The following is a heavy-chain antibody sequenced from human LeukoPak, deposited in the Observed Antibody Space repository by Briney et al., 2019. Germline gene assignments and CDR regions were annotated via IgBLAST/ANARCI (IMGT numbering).Heavy chain of an antibody. J-gene: IGHJ4*02. CDR2: IYYSGST. D-gene: IGHD3-10*01. CDR1: GYSISSGYY. CDR3: ARRYGSGSSGTFDY. Sequence: SETLSLTCSVSGYSISSGYYWGWIRQPPGKGLEWIAYIYYSGSTNYNPSLKSRVTISVDTSKNQFSLKLSSVTAADTAVYYCARRYGSGSSGTFDYWGQGTLVTVSS. V-gene: IGHV4-61*01.